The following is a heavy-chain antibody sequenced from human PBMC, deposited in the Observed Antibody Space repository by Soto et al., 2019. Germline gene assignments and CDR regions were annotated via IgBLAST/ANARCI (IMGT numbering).Heavy chain of an antibody. CDR1: DGSISGYF. CDR3: ARASFTMVRGVIIGTPWYFDY. CDR2: IYYSGST. D-gene: IGHD3-10*01. J-gene: IGHJ4*02. V-gene: IGHV4-59*01. Sequence: SETLSLTCIVSDGSISGYFWSWIRQPPGKGLEWIGYIYYSGSTNYNPSLKSRVTMSVDTSKNQFSLKLSSVTAADTAVYYCARASFTMVRGVIIGTPWYFDYWGQGTLVTVSS.